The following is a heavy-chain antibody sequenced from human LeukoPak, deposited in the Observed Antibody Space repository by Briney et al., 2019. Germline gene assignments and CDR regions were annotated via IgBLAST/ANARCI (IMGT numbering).Heavy chain of an antibody. D-gene: IGHD5-24*01. Sequence: GSLRLSCAASGFTFSNYAMSWVRQAPGKGLEWVSGISDGGVSTYHADSVMGRFTVSRDNSKNTLFLQMNSLRAEDTAVYYCAKKMGTIRGFDYWGQGTLVTVSS. J-gene: IGHJ4*02. CDR3: AKKMGTIRGFDY. CDR1: GFTFSNYA. V-gene: IGHV3-23*01. CDR2: ISDGGVST.